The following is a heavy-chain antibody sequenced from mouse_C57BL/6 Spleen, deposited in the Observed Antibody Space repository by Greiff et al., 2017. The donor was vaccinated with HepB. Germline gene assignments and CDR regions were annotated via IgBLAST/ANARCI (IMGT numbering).Heavy chain of an antibody. CDR2: IYPRSGNT. V-gene: IGHV1-81*01. D-gene: IGHD4-1*01. CDR3: ARNWALYYFDY. J-gene: IGHJ2*01. CDR1: GYTFTSYG. Sequence: VQLQQSGAELARPGASVKLSCKASGYTFTSYGISWVKQRTGQGLEWIGEIYPRSGNTYYNEKFKGKATLTADKSSSTAYMELRSLTSEDSAVYFCARNWALYYFDYWGQGTTLTVSS.